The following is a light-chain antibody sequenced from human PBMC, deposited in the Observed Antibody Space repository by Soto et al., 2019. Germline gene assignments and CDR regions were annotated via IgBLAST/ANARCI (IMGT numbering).Light chain of an antibody. CDR1: SSDVGDYKY. J-gene: IGLJ1*01. CDR3: GSYTSSDTPYV. CDR2: VVS. Sequence: QSALTQPASVSGSPGQSITISCTGTSSDVGDYKYVSWYQQHPDKAPKLIISVVSNRPSGVSNRFSGSKSGNTASLTISGLQAEDEADYYCGSYTSSDTPYVFGTGIKLTVL. V-gene: IGLV2-14*01.